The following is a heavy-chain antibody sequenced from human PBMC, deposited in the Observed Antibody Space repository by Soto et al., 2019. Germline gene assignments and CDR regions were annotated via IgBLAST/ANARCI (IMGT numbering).Heavy chain of an antibody. J-gene: IGHJ5*02. CDR2: TYYRSKWYN. CDR1: GDSVSSNSAA. V-gene: IGHV6-1*01. CDR3: ARCIEVAATLGCWFDP. D-gene: IGHD2-15*01. Sequence: SQTLSLTCAISGDSVSSNSAAWNWIRQSPSRGLEWLGRTYYRSKWYNDYAVSVKSRITINPDTSKNQFSLQLNSVTPEDTAVYYCARCIEVAATLGCWFDPWGQGTLVTVSS.